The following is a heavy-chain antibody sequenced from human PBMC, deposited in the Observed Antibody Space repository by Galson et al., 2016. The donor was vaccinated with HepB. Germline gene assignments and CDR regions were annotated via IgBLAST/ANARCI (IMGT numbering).Heavy chain of an antibody. CDR2: ISRSSSTI. CDR3: ARDRWQWLVFDY. CDR1: GFSFSTYS. D-gene: IGHD6-19*01. J-gene: IGHJ4*02. V-gene: IGHV3-48*02. Sequence: SLRLSCAASGFSFSTYSMNWVRQAPGKGLEWVSYISRSSSTITYADSVKGRFTISRDNAKNSLYLQMNSLRDEDTAVYYCARDRWQWLVFDYWGQGTLVSVSS.